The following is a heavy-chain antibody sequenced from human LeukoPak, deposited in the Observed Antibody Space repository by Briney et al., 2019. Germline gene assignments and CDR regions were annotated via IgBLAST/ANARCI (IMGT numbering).Heavy chain of an antibody. V-gene: IGHV4-59*01. J-gene: IGHJ4*02. CDR2: IYYSGST. Sequence: SETLSLTCTVSGGSISSYYWSWIRQPPGTGLEWIGYIYYSGSTNYNPSLKSRVTISVDTSKNQFSLKLSSVTAADTAVYYGARGVMTGYSSSWHFDYWGQGTLVTVSS. D-gene: IGHD6-13*01. CDR3: ARGVMTGYSSSWHFDY. CDR1: GGSISSYY.